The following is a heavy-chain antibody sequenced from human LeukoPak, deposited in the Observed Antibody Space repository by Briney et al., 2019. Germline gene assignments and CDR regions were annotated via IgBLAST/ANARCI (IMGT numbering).Heavy chain of an antibody. D-gene: IGHD3-10*01. CDR2: IYHSGSI. CDR3: AREGITMVRGIANWFDP. CDR1: GGSISSINW. J-gene: IGHJ5*02. Sequence: SDTLSLTCAVSGGSISSINWWSWVRQPPGKGLEWIGEIYHSGSINYNPSLKSRVTISVDKSKNQFSLKLSSVTAADAAVYYCAREGITMVRGIANWFDPWGQGTLVTVSS. V-gene: IGHV4-4*02.